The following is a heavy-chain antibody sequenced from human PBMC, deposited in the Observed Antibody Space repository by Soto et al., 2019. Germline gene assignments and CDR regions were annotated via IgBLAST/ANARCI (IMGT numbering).Heavy chain of an antibody. V-gene: IGHV1-46*01. CDR3: ARGEKIAMDV. CDR2: FNPSGGGT. Sequence: ASVKVSCKASGDTYTSYYIHWVRQAPGQGLGWMGTFNPSGGGTFYAQKFQGRVTMTGDTSTSTVYMELSSLRSEDTAVYYCARGEKIAMDVWGQGTTVTVSS. D-gene: IGHD6-13*01. CDR1: GDTYTSYY. J-gene: IGHJ6*02.